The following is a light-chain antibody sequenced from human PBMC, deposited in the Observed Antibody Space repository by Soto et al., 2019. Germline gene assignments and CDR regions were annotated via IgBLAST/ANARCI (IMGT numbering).Light chain of an antibody. CDR3: QESFTTPGT. V-gene: IGKV1-39*01. J-gene: IGKJ1*01. Sequence: DIQMTQSPSSLSASVGDRVTITCRASQSISNYLHWYQQKPGKAPKLLISGASSLQSGVPSRFSGSGSGTDFSLTISSLQPDDFAIYYCQESFTTPGTFGQGTKVEIK. CDR2: GAS. CDR1: QSISNY.